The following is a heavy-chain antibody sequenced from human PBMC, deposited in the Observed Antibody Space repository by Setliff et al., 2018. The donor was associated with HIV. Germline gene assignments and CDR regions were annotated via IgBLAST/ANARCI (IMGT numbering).Heavy chain of an antibody. V-gene: IGHV1-46*01. CDR2: INPSGGST. CDR3: ARDGASGSGYYWADY. Sequence: GASVKVSCKTFEYRFTNYYMHGVRQAPGHGLEWMGTINPSGGSTGYAEKFQARVTLTRDTSTSTVYMELSGLREEDTAVYYCARDGASGSGYYWADYWGQGTLVTVSS. D-gene: IGHD3-3*01. CDR1: EYRFTNYY. J-gene: IGHJ4*02.